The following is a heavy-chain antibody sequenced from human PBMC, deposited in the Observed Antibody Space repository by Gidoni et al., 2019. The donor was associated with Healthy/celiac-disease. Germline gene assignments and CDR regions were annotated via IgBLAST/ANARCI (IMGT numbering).Heavy chain of an antibody. V-gene: IGHV3-48*01. Sequence: EVQLVESGGGLVQPGGSRRLSCAASGFPFSRYSMNWVRQAPGKGLEWVSYSSSSSRTIYYADAVKGRFTSSRYNAKNSLYLQMNSLRAEDTAVYYCAVAAGGTTVTTFYYYGMDVWGQGTTVTVSS. J-gene: IGHJ6*02. CDR1: GFPFSRYS. CDR2: SSSSSRTI. D-gene: IGHD4-17*01. CDR3: AVAAGGTTVTTFYYYGMDV.